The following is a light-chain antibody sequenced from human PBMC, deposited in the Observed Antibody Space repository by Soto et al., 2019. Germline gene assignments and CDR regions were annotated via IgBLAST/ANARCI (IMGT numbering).Light chain of an antibody. CDR1: SSDVGAYTY. J-gene: IGLJ1*01. CDR3: SSYAGSNNYV. V-gene: IGLV2-8*01. Sequence: QSALTQPPSASGSPGQSVTISCTGTSSDVGAYTYVSWYQQHPGKAPKLMISGVTERPSGVPDRFSGSKSGNTASLTVSGLQTEDEAYYYCSSYAGSNNYVFGTGTKVTVL. CDR2: GVT.